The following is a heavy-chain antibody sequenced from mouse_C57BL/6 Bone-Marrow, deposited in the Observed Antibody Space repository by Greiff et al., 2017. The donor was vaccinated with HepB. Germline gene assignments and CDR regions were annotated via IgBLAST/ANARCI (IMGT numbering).Heavy chain of an antibody. Sequence: VQLQQPGAELVKPGASVKMSCKASGYTFTSYWITWVKQRPGQGLEWIGDIYPGSGSTNYNEKFKSKATLTVDKSSSTAYMQLSSLTSEDSAVYYCARKCYYGSYGAMDYWGQGTSVTVSS. CDR1: GYTFTSYW. V-gene: IGHV1-55*01. J-gene: IGHJ4*01. D-gene: IGHD2-1*01. CDR3: ARKCYYGSYGAMDY. CDR2: IYPGSGST.